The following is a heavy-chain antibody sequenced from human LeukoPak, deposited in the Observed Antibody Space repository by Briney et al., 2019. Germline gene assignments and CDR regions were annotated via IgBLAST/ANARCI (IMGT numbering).Heavy chain of an antibody. Sequence: PGGSLRLSCAASGFTFSSYAMHWVRQAPGKGLEWVAVMSYDGSSEYYADSVKGRFTISRDNSKNTLYLQMNSLRAEDTAVYNCARALAFRVWGSYRTSYGMDVWGQGTTVTVSS. J-gene: IGHJ6*02. CDR3: ARALAFRVWGSYRTSYGMDV. CDR2: MSYDGSSE. V-gene: IGHV3-30*04. D-gene: IGHD3-16*02. CDR1: GFTFSSYA.